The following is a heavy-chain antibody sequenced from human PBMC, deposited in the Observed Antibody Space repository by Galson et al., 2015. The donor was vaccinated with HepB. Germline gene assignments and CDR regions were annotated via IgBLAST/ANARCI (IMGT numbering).Heavy chain of an antibody. CDR3: ANGGIEIPVAGTGWDY. CDR1: GFTFSSYA. V-gene: IGHV3-23*01. D-gene: IGHD6-19*01. CDR2: ISGSGGST. J-gene: IGHJ4*02. Sequence: SLRLSCAASGFTFSSYAMSWVRQAPGKGLEWVSAISGSGGSTYYADSVKGRFTISRDNSKNTLYLQMNSLRAEDTAVYYCANGGIEIPVAGTGWDYWGPGTLVTVSS.